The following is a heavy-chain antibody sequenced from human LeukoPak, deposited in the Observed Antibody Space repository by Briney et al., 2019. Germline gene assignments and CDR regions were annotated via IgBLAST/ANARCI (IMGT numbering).Heavy chain of an antibody. CDR3: AKDQAKYSDNSFDF. V-gene: IGHV3-23*01. J-gene: IGHJ4*02. D-gene: IGHD4-11*01. Sequence: PGGSLRLSCAASGFTFSTNAMTWVRQAPGKGLEWVSVISGSGGSTYYADSVKGRFTISRDNSKNTLSLQMNSLRAEDTAVYYCAKDQAKYSDNSFDFRGQGTLVTVSS. CDR1: GFTFSTNA. CDR2: ISGSGGST.